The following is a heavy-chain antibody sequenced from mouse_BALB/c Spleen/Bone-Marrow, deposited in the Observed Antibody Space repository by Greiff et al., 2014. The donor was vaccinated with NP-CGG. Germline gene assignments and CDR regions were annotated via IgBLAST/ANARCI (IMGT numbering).Heavy chain of an antibody. CDR1: GCTFTSYY. CDR2: INPSNGGT. D-gene: IGHD3-1*01. Sequence: QVQLQQSGAELVKPGASVKLSCKASGCTFTSYYMYWVKQRPGQGLEWIGGINPSNGGTNFNEKFKSKATLTVDKSSSTAYMQLSSLTSEDSAVYYCTRGHRDWSAYWGQGTLVTVSA. CDR3: TRGHRDWSAY. J-gene: IGHJ3*01. V-gene: IGHV1S81*02.